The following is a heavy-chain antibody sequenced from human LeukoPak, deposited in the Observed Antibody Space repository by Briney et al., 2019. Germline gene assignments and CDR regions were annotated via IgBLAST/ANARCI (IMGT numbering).Heavy chain of an antibody. CDR3: ARLHQSGTTDY. V-gene: IGHV4-39*02. J-gene: IGHJ4*02. CDR1: GGSISDSTYY. Sequence: SETLSLTCTVSGGSISDSTYYWAWIRQPPGKGLEWVGSIYYSGDTYYNPSLKSRVTISVDRSKNHFSLKLSSVTAADTAVYYCARLHQSGTTDYWGQGTLVTVSS. CDR2: IYYSGDT. D-gene: IGHD1-1*01.